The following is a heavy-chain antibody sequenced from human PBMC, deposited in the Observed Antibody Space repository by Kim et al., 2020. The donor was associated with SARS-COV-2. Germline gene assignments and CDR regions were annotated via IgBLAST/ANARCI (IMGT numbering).Heavy chain of an antibody. Sequence: SETLSLTCTVSGGSISSYYWSWIRQPPGKGLEWIGYIYYSGSTNDNPSRKSRVTISVDTSKNQFSLKLSSVTAADTAVYYGARRPMVRGMDVWGQGTTVTVSS. V-gene: IGHV4-59*08. CDR3: ARRPMVRGMDV. J-gene: IGHJ6*02. CDR1: GGSISSYY. CDR2: IYYSGST. D-gene: IGHD3-10*01.